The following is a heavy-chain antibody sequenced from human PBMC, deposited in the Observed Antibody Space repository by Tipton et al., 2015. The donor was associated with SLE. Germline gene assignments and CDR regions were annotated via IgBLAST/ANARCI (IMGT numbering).Heavy chain of an antibody. J-gene: IGHJ4*01. CDR1: EFTFSISA. Sequence: SLRLSCVDSEFTFSISAMSWVRQAPGKGLEWVSTANDSGEKTYYADSVKGRVTISRDNSKNTVFLRKSNLRVEDTALYYCVRARSRSLTGGDSWGHGTLV. CDR3: VRARSRSLTGGDS. V-gene: IGHV3-23*01. CDR2: ANDSGEKT. D-gene: IGHD7-27*01.